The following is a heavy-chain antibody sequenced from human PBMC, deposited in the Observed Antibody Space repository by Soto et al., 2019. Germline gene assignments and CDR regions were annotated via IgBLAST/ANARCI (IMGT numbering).Heavy chain of an antibody. CDR3: ASGVGSGSYYNQYNWFDP. Sequence: QVQLVQSGGEVKKPGASVKVSCKASGYTFTNYGISWVRQAPGQGLEWMGWINVYNGNTKYAQKVQGRVTMTTDTATITAYMELRSLRSDDTAVYYCASGVGSGSYYNQYNWFDPWGQGTLVTVSS. V-gene: IGHV1-18*01. CDR2: INVYNGNT. D-gene: IGHD3-10*01. CDR1: GYTFTNYG. J-gene: IGHJ5*02.